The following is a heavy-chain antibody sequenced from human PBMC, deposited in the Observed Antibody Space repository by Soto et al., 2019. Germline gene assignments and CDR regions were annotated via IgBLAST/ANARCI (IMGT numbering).Heavy chain of an antibody. D-gene: IGHD3-3*02. V-gene: IGHV4-61*01. Sequence: SETLSLTCTVSGGSFKSGSYSWSWIRQPPGKGLEWIGYVYHTGRTSYNPSLKSRLSISMDTSQNQFSLNLNSVTAADTAVYFCARHFSYFDSWGQGTLVTGSS. J-gene: IGHJ4*02. CDR2: VYHTGRT. CDR3: ARHFSYFDS. CDR1: GGSFKSGSYS.